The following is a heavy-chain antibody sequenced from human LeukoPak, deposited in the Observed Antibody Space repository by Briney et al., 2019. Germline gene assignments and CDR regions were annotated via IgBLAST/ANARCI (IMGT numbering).Heavy chain of an antibody. CDR2: IYYSGST. CDR3: ARGAYLGGKQWLWGVDP. D-gene: IGHD6-19*01. Sequence: SETLSLTCTVSGGSISSSSYYWGWIRQPPGKGLEWIGSIYYSGSTYYSPSLKSRVTISLDTSRNQFSLKLSSVTAADTAVYYCARGAYLGGKQWLWGVDPWGQGTLVTVSS. CDR1: GGSISSSSYY. J-gene: IGHJ5*02. V-gene: IGHV4-39*07.